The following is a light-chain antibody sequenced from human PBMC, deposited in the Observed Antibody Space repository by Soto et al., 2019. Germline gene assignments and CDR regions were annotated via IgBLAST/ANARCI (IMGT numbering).Light chain of an antibody. CDR1: QTISTW. CDR3: QQSETYPLT. Sequence: DIQMTQSPSTLSGPVGDRVTITCRASQTISTWLAWYQHEPGKAPNLLIYDASTLMSGVPSRFSGSGSGTEFTLTISSLQPGDFATYYCQQSETYPLTFGQGTRLEIK. CDR2: DAS. V-gene: IGKV1-5*01. J-gene: IGKJ5*01.